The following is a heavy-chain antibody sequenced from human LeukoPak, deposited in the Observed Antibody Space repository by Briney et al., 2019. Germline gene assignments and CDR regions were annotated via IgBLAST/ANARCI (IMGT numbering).Heavy chain of an antibody. V-gene: IGHV4-39*01. D-gene: IGHD6-19*01. Sequence: SETLSLTCSVSGGFITTSIHYWAWIRQPPGKGLEWLASIYYNGITYYNASLESRVTMSVDTSRNQFSLSLRSVSAADTSLYYCARQPTVKRGAVASNFDYWGQGILVTVSS. CDR2: IYYNGIT. CDR1: GGFITTSIHY. J-gene: IGHJ4*02. CDR3: ARQPTVKRGAVASNFDY.